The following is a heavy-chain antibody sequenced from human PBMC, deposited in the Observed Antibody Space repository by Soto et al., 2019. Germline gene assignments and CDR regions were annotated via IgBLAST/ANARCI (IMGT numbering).Heavy chain of an antibody. V-gene: IGHV3-64*01. CDR3: ARGPGYYFDY. J-gene: IGHJ4*02. CDR1: GFTFSSYA. Sequence: EVQLVESGGGLVQPGGSLRLSCAASGFTFSSYAMHWVRQAPGKGLEYVSAISSNGGSTYYENSVKGRFTISRDNSQNTLYLQMGSLRAEDMAVYYCARGPGYYFDYWGQGTMVTVSS. CDR2: ISSNGGST.